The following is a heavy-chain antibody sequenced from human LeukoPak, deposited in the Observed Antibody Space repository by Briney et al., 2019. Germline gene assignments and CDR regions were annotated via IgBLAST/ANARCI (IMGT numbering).Heavy chain of an antibody. CDR3: GRDSGGTVDS. CDR2: VLLTGSA. CDR1: GXSISSDLYY. V-gene: IGHV4-39*07. D-gene: IGHD2-15*01. Sequence: TSETLSLSCTASGXSISSDLYYWVWNRQPPGKGLEWSGSVLLTGSAWVNPPLNSRVSRSVDTSKNQSSLKVSSVTAADTAVYYCGRDSGGTVDSWGQGTLVTVSS. J-gene: IGHJ4*02.